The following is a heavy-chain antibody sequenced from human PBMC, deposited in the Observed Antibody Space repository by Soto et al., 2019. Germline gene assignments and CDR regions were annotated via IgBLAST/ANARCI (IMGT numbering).Heavy chain of an antibody. CDR1: GGSISSSSYY. CDR3: ARSLSTMVSEAD. J-gene: IGHJ4*02. V-gene: IGHV4-39*01. CDR2: ISYSGNT. Sequence: QLQLQESSPGLVKPSETLSLTCTVYGGSISSSSYYWGWIRQPPGKGLEWIGSISYSGNTYYNPSLQRRVTISVDPSKNQFSLKLSSGTAADTAVYYCARSLSTMVSEADLGQRTLVTVSS. D-gene: IGHD3-10*01.